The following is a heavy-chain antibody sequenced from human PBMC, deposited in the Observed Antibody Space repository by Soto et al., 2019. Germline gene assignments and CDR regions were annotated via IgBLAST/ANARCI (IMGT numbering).Heavy chain of an antibody. CDR2: ISAYNGNT. D-gene: IGHD6-13*01. Sequence: QVQLVQSGAEVKKPGASVKVSCKASGYTFTSYGISWVRQAPGQGLEWMGWISAYNGNTNYAQKLQGRVTMTTDTSTSTAYMELRSLRSDDTAVYYCARDRALIAAAGHRYWYFDLWGRGTLVTVSS. CDR1: GYTFTSYG. V-gene: IGHV1-18*01. CDR3: ARDRALIAAAGHRYWYFDL. J-gene: IGHJ2*01.